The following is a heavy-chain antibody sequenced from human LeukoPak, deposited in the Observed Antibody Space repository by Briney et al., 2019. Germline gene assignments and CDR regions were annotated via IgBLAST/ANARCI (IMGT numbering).Heavy chain of an antibody. V-gene: IGHV1-8*01. CDR3: ASASHAPKDAFDI. CDR2: MNPNSGNT. J-gene: IGHJ3*02. CDR1: GYTFTSYD. Sequence: ASVTVSFKASGYTFTSYDINWVRQAPGQXXXWMGWMNPNSGNTGYAQKFQGRVTMTRNTSISTAYMELSSLRSEDTAVYYCASASHAPKDAFDIWGQGTMVTVSS.